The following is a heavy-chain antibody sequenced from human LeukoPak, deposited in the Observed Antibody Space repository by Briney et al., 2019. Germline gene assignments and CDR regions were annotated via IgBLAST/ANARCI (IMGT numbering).Heavy chain of an antibody. CDR1: DFSFITYA. CDR2: ITGRGDAT. Sequence: GGSLRLSCAGSDFSFITYAMSWVRQAPGKGLEWVSTITGRGDATYYADSVKGRFTISRDNAKNSLYLQMNSLRAEDTALYYCAKGLRSGYDPDRVLYWGQGTLVTVSS. J-gene: IGHJ4*02. D-gene: IGHD5-12*01. CDR3: AKGLRSGYDPDRVLY. V-gene: IGHV3-23*01.